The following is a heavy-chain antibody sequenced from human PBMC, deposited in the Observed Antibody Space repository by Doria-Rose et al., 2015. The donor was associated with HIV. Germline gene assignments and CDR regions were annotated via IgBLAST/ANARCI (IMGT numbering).Heavy chain of an antibody. J-gene: IGHJ4*02. Sequence: QVTLKESGPVLVKPTETLTLTCTVSGVSLSSPGMGVSWIRQPPGKALEWLANMFSDDERSYKTSLTSRLTISRGTSKSQVVLTMTDMDSVDTATYYCARIKSSRWYHKYYFDFWGQGTLVIVSA. CDR3: ARIKSSRWYHKYYFDF. CDR1: GVSLSSPGMG. V-gene: IGHV2-26*01. D-gene: IGHD6-13*01. CDR2: MFSDDER.